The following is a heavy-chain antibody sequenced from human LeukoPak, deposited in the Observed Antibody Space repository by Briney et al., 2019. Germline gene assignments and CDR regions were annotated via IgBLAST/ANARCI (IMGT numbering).Heavy chain of an antibody. CDR1: GFTFSSYS. J-gene: IGHJ4*02. V-gene: IGHV3-21*01. D-gene: IGHD3-9*01. CDR2: ISSSSSYI. CDR3: ARSDILTGYSTFDY. Sequence: GGSLRLSCAASGFTFSSYSMNWVRQAPGKGLEWVSSISSSSSYIYYADSVKGRFTISRDNAKNSLYLQMNSLRAEDTAVYYCARSDILTGYSTFDYWGQGTLVTVSS.